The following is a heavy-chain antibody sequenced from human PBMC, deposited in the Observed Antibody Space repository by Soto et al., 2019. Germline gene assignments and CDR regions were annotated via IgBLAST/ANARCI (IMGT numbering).Heavy chain of an antibody. CDR3: ARSRCYEEDGLGY. D-gene: IGHD5-12*01. CDR1: GFTFSSYS. J-gene: IGHJ4*02. CDR2: ISSSSSYI. V-gene: IGHV3-21*01. Sequence: PGGSLRLSCAASGFTFSSYSINWVRQAPWKGLEWVSSISSSSSYIYYADSVKGRFTIYRDNAKKSLYLQMNSLRAEDTAVYYCARSRCYEEDGLGYWGQRTLVTVFS.